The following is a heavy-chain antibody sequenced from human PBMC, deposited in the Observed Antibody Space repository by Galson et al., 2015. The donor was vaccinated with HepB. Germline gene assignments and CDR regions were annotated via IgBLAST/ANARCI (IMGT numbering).Heavy chain of an antibody. CDR1: GFTFDDYA. V-gene: IGHV3-9*01. D-gene: IGHD6-19*01. J-gene: IGHJ3*02. CDR2: INWNGGTI. Sequence: SLRLSCAASGFTFDDYAMHWVRHAPGKGLEWVSGINWNGGTIGHTDSVKGRFTISRDNAKNSLYLQMNSLRAEDTALYFCAKDTSGRLGAFDIWGQGTMVTVSS. CDR3: AKDTSGRLGAFDI.